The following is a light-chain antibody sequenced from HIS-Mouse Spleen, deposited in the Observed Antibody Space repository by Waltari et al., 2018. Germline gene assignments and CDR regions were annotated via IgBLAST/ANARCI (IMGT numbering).Light chain of an antibody. V-gene: IGLV2-23*01. Sequence: QSALTQPASVSGSPGQSITIPCTGTSSDVGCYNLFSWYQQHPGKAPKLMIYEGSKRPSGVSNRFSGSKSGNTASLTISGLQAEDEADYYCCSYAGSSTVVFGGGTKLTVL. CDR1: SSDVGCYNL. CDR2: EGS. J-gene: IGLJ2*01. CDR3: CSYAGSSTVV.